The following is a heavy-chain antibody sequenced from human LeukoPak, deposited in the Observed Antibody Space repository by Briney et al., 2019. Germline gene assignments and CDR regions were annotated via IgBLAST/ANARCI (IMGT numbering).Heavy chain of an antibody. J-gene: IGHJ4*02. D-gene: IGHD2-21*01. CDR2: ISSGGNT. Sequence: ASVKVSCKATGYIFSNYGISWVRQAPGHGLEWMGWISSGGNTNYAPKFQDRATMTTDTSTSTAYMELRSLRFDDTAVYYCATTLPPYCGGDCYSGNYWGQGTLVTVSS. V-gene: IGHV1-18*01. CDR1: GYIFSNYG. CDR3: ATTLPPYCGGDCYSGNY.